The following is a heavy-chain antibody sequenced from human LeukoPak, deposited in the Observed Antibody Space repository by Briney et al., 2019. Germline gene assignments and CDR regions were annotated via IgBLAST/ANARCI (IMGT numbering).Heavy chain of an antibody. CDR3: ARAPGYSSSWHDY. Sequence: SETLSLTCTVSGGSISSYYWGWIRQPPGKGLEWIGYIYYSGSTNYNPSLKSRVTISVDTSKNQFSLKLSSVTAADTAVYYCARAPGYSSSWHDYWGQGTLVTVSS. CDR1: GGSISSYY. D-gene: IGHD6-13*01. J-gene: IGHJ4*02. CDR2: IYYSGST. V-gene: IGHV4-59*01.